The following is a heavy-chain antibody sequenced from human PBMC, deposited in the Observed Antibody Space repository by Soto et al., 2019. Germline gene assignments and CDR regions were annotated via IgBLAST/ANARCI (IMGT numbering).Heavy chain of an antibody. J-gene: IGHJ5*02. D-gene: IGHD3-9*01. CDR1: GGSISSYY. V-gene: IGHV4-59*08. CDR3: ARQLFDSGLSLKNWFDP. CDR2: IYYSGST. Sequence: SETLSLTCTVSGGSISSYYWSWIRQPPGKGLEWIGYIYYSGSTNYNPSLKSRVTISVDTSKNQFSLKLSSVTAADTAVYYCARQLFDSGLSLKNWFDPWGQGTLVTVSS.